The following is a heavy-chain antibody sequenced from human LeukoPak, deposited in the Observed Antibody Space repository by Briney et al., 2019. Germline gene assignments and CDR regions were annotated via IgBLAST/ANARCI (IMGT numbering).Heavy chain of an antibody. J-gene: IGHJ5*02. Sequence: GSSVKVSCKASRGTFSSYAISWVRQAPGQGLEWMGGIIPIFGTANYAQKFQGRVTITADESTSTAYMELSSLRSEDTAVYYCATSPTGREWSLEDPWGQGTLVTVSS. V-gene: IGHV1-69*01. D-gene: IGHD3-3*01. CDR3: ATSPTGREWSLEDP. CDR1: RGTFSSYA. CDR2: IIPIFGTA.